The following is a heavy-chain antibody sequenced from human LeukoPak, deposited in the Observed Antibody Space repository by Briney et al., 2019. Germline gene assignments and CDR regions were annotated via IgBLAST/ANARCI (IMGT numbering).Heavy chain of an antibody. CDR1: GRSITSGNW. D-gene: IGHD6-13*01. J-gene: IGHJ4*02. CDR3: ARGLVAAGTDY. Sequence: PAGTLSLMCALSGRSITSGNWWSWVRQPPGKGLEWIGQIHHSGSTNYNPSRKSRVTISVEQSKNKSPLNLTSVTAADTAVYYCARGLVAAGTDYWGQGTLVTVSP. V-gene: IGHV4-4*02. CDR2: IHHSGST.